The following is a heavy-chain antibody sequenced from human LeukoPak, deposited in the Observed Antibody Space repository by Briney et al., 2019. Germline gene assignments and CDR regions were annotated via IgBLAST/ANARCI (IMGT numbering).Heavy chain of an antibody. V-gene: IGHV4-39*01. CDR2: IYYSGST. D-gene: IGHD1-26*01. CDR1: GVSISSNNYY. CDR3: ARYSGSYAVDAFDI. J-gene: IGHJ3*02. Sequence: SETLSLTCTVSGVSISSNNYYWGWIRQPPGKGLEWIGSIYYSGSTYYNPSLKSRVTISVDTSKNQFSLKLSSVTAADTAVYYCARYSGSYAVDAFDIWGQGTMVTVSS.